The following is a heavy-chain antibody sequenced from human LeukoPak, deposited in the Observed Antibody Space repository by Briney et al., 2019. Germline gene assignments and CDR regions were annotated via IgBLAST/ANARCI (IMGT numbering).Heavy chain of an antibody. D-gene: IGHD4-17*01. J-gene: IGHJ5*02. CDR3: ARAYGDYEGWFDP. CDR2: ISYDGSNK. Sequence: GGSLRLSCAASGFTFSSYGMHWVRQAPGKGLEWVAVISYDGSNKYYADSVKGRFTISRDNSKNTLYLQMNSLRAEDTAVYYCARAYGDYEGWFDPWGQGTLVTVSS. CDR1: GFTFSSYG. V-gene: IGHV3-30*03.